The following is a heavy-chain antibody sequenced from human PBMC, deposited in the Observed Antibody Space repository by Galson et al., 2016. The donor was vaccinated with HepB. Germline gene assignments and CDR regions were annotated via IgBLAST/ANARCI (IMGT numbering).Heavy chain of an antibody. CDR1: GGSIRSGGYY. Sequence: TLSLTCTVSGGSIRSGGYYWTWIRQHPGKGLDWIGYFYYSGSTDYNPSPRSRVTMSVDTSKNQLSLKLNSVTAADTAVYYCARGDADYVLGDWGQGTLVTVSS. V-gene: IGHV4-31*03. J-gene: IGHJ4*02. CDR3: ARGDADYVLGD. D-gene: IGHD4-17*01. CDR2: FYYSGST.